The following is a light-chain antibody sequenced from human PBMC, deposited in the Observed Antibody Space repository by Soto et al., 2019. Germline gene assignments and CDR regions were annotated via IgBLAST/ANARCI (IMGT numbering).Light chain of an antibody. J-gene: IGKJ4*01. CDR3: QQYKNWPLT. CDR1: QNLNNR. CDR2: GAS. V-gene: IGKV3-15*01. Sequence: EIVWTQSPATLSVSPGKSATLSCRASQNLNNRLVWYQQKPGQAPRLLIYGASTRATGIPARFSGSGSGTEFTLTINNLQSEDSAVYSCQQYKNWPLTFGGGAKVDIK.